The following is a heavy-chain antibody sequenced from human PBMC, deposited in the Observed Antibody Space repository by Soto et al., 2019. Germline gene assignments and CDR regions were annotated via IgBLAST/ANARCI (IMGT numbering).Heavy chain of an antibody. CDR3: ARDWGLRFLEWLPYDAFDI. Sequence: GGSLRLSCAASGFTFSSYSMNWVHQAPGKGLEWVSYISSSSSTIYYADSVKGRFTISRDNAKNSLYLQMNSLRAEDTAVYYCARDWGLRFLEWLPYDAFDIWGQGTMVTVSS. CDR1: GFTFSSYS. J-gene: IGHJ3*02. V-gene: IGHV3-48*01. CDR2: ISSSSSTI. D-gene: IGHD3-3*01.